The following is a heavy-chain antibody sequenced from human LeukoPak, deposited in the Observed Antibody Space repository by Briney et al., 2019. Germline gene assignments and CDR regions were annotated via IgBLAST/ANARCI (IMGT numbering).Heavy chain of an antibody. CDR3: ARESGSYYALYGMDV. V-gene: IGHV3-74*01. Sequence: GGSLRLSCAASGLAFSAYKMHWVRQAPRKGLVWVSRISTDGYTTDYADFVQGRFTASRDNTKNTWSLEMNSLRAEDTAVYYCARESGSYYALYGMDVWGQGTTVTVSS. CDR1: GLAFSAYK. J-gene: IGHJ6*02. D-gene: IGHD1-26*01. CDR2: ISTDGYTT.